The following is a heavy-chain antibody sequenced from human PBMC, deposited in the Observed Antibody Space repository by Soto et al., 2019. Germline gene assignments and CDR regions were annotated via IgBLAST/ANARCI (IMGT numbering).Heavy chain of an antibody. CDR1: GYTFTGYY. CDR2: INPIFGTA. CDR3: ARESYDFWSGYYRDGMDV. Sequence: QVQLVQSGAEVKKPGASVKVSCKASGYTFTGYYLHWVRQAPGQGLEWMGWINPIFGTANYAQKFQGRVTITADESTSTAYMELSSLRSEDTAVYYCARESYDFWSGYYRDGMDVWGQGTTVTVSS. V-gene: IGHV1-69*01. D-gene: IGHD3-3*01. J-gene: IGHJ6*02.